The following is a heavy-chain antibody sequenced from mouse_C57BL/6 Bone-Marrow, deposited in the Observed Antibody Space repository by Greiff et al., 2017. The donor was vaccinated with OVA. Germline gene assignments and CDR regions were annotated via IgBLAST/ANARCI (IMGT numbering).Heavy chain of an antibody. Sequence: QVQLQQSDAELVEPGASVKISCKVSGYTFTDHTIHWMKQRPEQGLEWIGYIYPRDGSTKYNEKFKGKATLTADKSSSTAYMQLNSLTSEDSAVEFCANVYYGNYVESMDNWGQGTSVTVSA. CDR3: ANVYYGNYVESMDN. V-gene: IGHV1-78*01. D-gene: IGHD2-1*01. CDR1: GYTFTDHT. CDR2: IYPRDGST. J-gene: IGHJ4*01.